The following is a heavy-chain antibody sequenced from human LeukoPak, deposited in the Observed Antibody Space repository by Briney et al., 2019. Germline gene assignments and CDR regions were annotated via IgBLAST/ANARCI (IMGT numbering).Heavy chain of an antibody. V-gene: IGHV3-48*04. CDR2: INGNSRTT. CDR3: ARCLGEWLRFYYYYYGMDV. D-gene: IGHD5-12*01. Sequence: GGSLRLSCAASGFTFSDYSMNWVRQAPGKGLEWVAYINGNSRTTYYADSVKGRFTISRDNAKNSLYLQMNSLRAEGTAVYYCARCLGEWLRFYYYYYGMDVWGQGTTVTVSS. CDR1: GFTFSDYS. J-gene: IGHJ6*02.